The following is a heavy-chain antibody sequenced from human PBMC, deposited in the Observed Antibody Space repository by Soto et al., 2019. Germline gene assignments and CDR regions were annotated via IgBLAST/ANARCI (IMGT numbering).Heavy chain of an antibody. V-gene: IGHV3-23*01. CDR2: ISGSGGST. J-gene: IGHJ6*03. CDR3: AKDKQWLVSGNMDV. D-gene: IGHD6-19*01. Sequence: EVQLLESGGGLVQPGGSLRLSCAASGFTFSSYAMSWVRQAPGKGLEWVSAISGSGGSTYYADSVKGRFTISRDNSKNTLYLQMNSLRAEDTTVYYCAKDKQWLVSGNMDVWGKGTTVTVSS. CDR1: GFTFSSYA.